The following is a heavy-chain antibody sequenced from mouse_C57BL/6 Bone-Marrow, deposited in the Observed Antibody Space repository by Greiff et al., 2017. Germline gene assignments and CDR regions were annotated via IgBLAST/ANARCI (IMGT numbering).Heavy chain of an antibody. J-gene: IGHJ3*01. V-gene: IGHV1-69*01. Sequence: QVQLQQPGAELVMPGASVKLSCKASGYTFTSYWMHWVKQRPGQGLEWIGEIDPSGSYTNYNQKFKGKSTLTVDKSSSTAYMQLSSLTSEDSAVXYCAAYDYGAYWGQGTLVTVSA. CDR3: AAYDYGAY. D-gene: IGHD2-4*01. CDR1: GYTFTSYW. CDR2: IDPSGSYT.